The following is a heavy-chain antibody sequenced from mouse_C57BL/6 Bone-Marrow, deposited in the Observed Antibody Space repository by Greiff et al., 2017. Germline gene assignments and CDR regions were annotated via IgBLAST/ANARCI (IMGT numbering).Heavy chain of an antibody. Sequence: VQLQESGAELVRPGASVTLSCKASGYTFTDYEMHWVKQTPVHGLEWIGAIDPETGGTAYNQKFKGKAILTADKSSSTAYMELRSLTSEDSAVYYWTRGDYYGSSLDYWGQGTTLTVSS. CDR2: IDPETGGT. J-gene: IGHJ2*01. V-gene: IGHV1-15*01. D-gene: IGHD1-1*01. CDR1: GYTFTDYE. CDR3: TRGDYYGSSLDY.